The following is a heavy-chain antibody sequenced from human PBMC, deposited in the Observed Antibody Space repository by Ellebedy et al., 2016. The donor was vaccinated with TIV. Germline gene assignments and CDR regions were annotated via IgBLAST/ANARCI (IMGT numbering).Heavy chain of an antibody. CDR1: GFTFIIYS. CDR3: AAAAGAGDDAFDI. J-gene: IGHJ3*02. D-gene: IGHD6-13*01. V-gene: IGHV3-48*01. CDR2: ISSSSRTI. Sequence: GGSRRLSXAASGFTFIIYSLNWVRQAPGKGLEWVSYISSSSRTIYYADSVKGRFTISRDNAKNSLYLQMNSLRAEDTAVYYCAAAAGAGDDAFDIWGQGTMVTVSS.